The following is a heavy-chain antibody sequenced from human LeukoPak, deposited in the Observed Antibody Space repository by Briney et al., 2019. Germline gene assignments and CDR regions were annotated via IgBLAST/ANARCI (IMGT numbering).Heavy chain of an antibody. CDR1: GYSISSGYY. CDR2: IYHIGST. Sequence: SETLSLTCTVSGYSISSGYYWGWIRQPPGKGLEWIGSIYHIGSTYYNPSLKSRVTISVDTSKNQFSLKLSSVTAADTAVYYCARQTRYFDYWGQGTLVTVSS. J-gene: IGHJ4*02. CDR3: ARQTRYFDY. V-gene: IGHV4-38-2*02.